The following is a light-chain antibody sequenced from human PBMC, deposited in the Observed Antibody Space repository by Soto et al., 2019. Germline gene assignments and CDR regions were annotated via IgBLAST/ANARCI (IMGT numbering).Light chain of an antibody. CDR1: TSNLGGNT. CDR2: TNN. CDR3: AAWDDSLNAVV. Sequence: QSVLTPPPSVSGTPGHKVSISGSGSTSNLGGNTVNWYQQLPGTAPKLLIYTNNQRPSGVPDRFSGSKSGTSASLAISDLRSEDESDFYCAAWDDSLNAVVFGGGTKLTVL. V-gene: IGLV1-44*01. J-gene: IGLJ2*01.